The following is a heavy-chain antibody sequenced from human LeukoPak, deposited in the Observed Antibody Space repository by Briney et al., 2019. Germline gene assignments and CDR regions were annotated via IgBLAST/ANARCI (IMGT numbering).Heavy chain of an antibody. J-gene: IGHJ6*02. Sequence: ISSSGGATYDADSVKGRFTISRDNSKNTLYLQMNSLRAEDTAIYYCAKGKSGQYYYGMDVWGQGTTVTVSS. CDR3: AKGKSGQYYYGMDV. CDR2: ISSSGGAT. V-gene: IGHV3-23*01. D-gene: IGHD1-26*01.